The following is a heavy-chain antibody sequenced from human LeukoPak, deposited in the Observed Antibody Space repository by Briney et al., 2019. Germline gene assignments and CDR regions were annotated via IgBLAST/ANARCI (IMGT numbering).Heavy chain of an antibody. CDR2: FDPEDGET. V-gene: IGHV1-24*01. Sequence: ASVKVSCKVSGYTLTELSMHWVRPAPGKGLAWMGGFDPEDGETIYAQKFQGRVTMTEDTSTDTAYMELSSLRSEDTAVYYCATGTTYYYDSSGYYAHWGQGTLVTVSS. J-gene: IGHJ4*02. CDR1: GYTLTELS. D-gene: IGHD3-22*01. CDR3: ATGTTYYYDSSGYYAH.